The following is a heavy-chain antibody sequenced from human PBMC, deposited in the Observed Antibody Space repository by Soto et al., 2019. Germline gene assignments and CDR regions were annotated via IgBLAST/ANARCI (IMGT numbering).Heavy chain of an antibody. J-gene: IGHJ3*02. CDR1: GYSITSYD. D-gene: IGHD3-9*01. V-gene: IGHV1-8*01. CDR3: ARGLRYDILTGYSRVDAFDI. Sequence: ASVKLSCEASGYSITSYDINWVRQATEQRLEWMGWMNPNSGNTGYAQKFQGRVTMTRNTSISTAYMELSSLRSEDTAVYYCARGLRYDILTGYSRVDAFDIWGQGTMVTVSS. CDR2: MNPNSGNT.